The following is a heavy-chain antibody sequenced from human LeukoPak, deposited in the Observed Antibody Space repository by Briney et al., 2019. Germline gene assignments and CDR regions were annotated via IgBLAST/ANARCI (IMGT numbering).Heavy chain of an antibody. CDR2: IYYSGST. J-gene: IGHJ2*01. D-gene: IGHD3-10*01. CDR1: GGSISSSSYY. V-gene: IGHV4-30-4*08. Sequence: SETLSLTCTVSGGSISSSSYYWGWIRQPPGKGLEWIGYIYYSGSTYYNPSLKSRVTISVDTSKNQFSLKLSSVTAADTAVYYCARGRSRERITMVRGVPSLGRYFDLWGRGTLVTVSS. CDR3: ARGRSRERITMVRGVPSLGRYFDL.